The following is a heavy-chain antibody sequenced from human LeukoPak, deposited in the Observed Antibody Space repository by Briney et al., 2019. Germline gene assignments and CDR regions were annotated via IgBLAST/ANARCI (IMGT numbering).Heavy chain of an antibody. D-gene: IGHD3-16*02. CDR2: IYTSGST. J-gene: IGHJ4*02. CDR3: ARMGLNPLGYPTYFDY. Sequence: SETLSLTCTVSGGSISSYYWRWIRQPAGKGLEWIGRIYTSGSTNYNPSLKSRVTMSVDTSKNQFSLKLSSVTAADTAVYYCARMGLNPLGYPTYFDYWGQGTLVTVSS. V-gene: IGHV4-4*07. CDR1: GGSISSYY.